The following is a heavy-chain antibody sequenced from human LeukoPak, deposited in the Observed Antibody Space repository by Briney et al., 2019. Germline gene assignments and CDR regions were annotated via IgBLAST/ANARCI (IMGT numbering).Heavy chain of an antibody. CDR2: ISAYNGNT. CDR3: ARDQPGIAAAGTFGY. J-gene: IGHJ4*02. V-gene: IGHV1-18*01. D-gene: IGHD6-13*01. Sequence: ASVKVSCKASGYTFTSYGISWVRQAPGQGLEWMGWISAYNGNTNYAQKLQGRVTMTKDTSMSTAYMELRSLRSDDTAVYYCARDQPGIAAAGTFGYWGQGTLVTVSS. CDR1: GYTFTSYG.